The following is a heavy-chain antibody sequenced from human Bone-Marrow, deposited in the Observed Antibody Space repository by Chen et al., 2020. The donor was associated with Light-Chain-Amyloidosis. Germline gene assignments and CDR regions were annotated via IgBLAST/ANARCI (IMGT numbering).Heavy chain of an antibody. V-gene: IGHV4-31*03. Sequence: QVQLQESGPGLVKPSQTLSLTCTVSGGSISSGGYYWSWIRQHPGKGLEWIGYIYYSGSTYYNPSLKSRVTISVDTSKNQFSLKLSSVTAADTAVYYCAGDVAGYCSSTSCYPGWFDPWGQGTLVTVSS. CDR1: GGSISSGGYY. CDR2: IYYSGST. D-gene: IGHD2-2*01. J-gene: IGHJ5*02. CDR3: AGDVAGYCSSTSCYPGWFDP.